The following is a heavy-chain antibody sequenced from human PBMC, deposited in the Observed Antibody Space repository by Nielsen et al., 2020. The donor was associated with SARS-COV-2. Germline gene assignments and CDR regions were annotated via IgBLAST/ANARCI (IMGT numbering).Heavy chain of an antibody. CDR2: IQVGSGNT. V-gene: IGHV1-3*01. CDR3: VIVTAALAFDP. Sequence: ASVKVSCKASGYTSTNFHIHWVRQAPGQSLEWMGWIQVGSGNTKYSPNFQGRVTFTSDTSATTAFMELSSLKSEDTAVYFCVIVTAALAFDPWGQGSLVTVSS. J-gene: IGHJ5*02. CDR1: GYTSTNFH. D-gene: IGHD3-16*02.